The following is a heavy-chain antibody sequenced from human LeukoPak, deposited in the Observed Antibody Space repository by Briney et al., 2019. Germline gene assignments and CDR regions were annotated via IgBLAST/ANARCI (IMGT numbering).Heavy chain of an antibody. J-gene: IGHJ4*02. CDR1: GGSVSSGSYY. Sequence: SEILSLTCTVSGGSVSSGSYYWSWIRQPPGKGLEWIGYIYYSGSTNYNPSLKSRVTISVDTSKNQFSLKLSSVTAADTAVYYCAREGYYGSGSYYNMWYFDYWGQGTLVTVSS. V-gene: IGHV4-61*01. CDR2: IYYSGST. CDR3: AREGYYGSGSYYNMWYFDY. D-gene: IGHD3-10*01.